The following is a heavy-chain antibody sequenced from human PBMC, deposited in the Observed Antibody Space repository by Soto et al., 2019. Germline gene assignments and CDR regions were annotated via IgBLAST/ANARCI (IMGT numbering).Heavy chain of an antibody. CDR3: ASSLRFLEWSYYGMDV. Sequence: QVQLVQSGAEVKKPGSSVKVSCKASGGTFSSYAISWVRQAPGQGLEWMGGIIPIFGTANYAQKFQGRVTITADESTSTAYMELSSLRSEDTAVYYCASSLRFLEWSYYGMDVLGQGTTVTGSS. J-gene: IGHJ6*02. D-gene: IGHD3-3*01. CDR2: IIPIFGTA. CDR1: GGTFSSYA. V-gene: IGHV1-69*01.